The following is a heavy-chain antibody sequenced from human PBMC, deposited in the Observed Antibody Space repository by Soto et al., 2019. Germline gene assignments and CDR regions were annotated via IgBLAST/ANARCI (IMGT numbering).Heavy chain of an antibody. CDR1: GGSISSYY. CDR3: ARVEYYDILTGYYNVDPFFDC. CDR2: IYYSGST. V-gene: IGHV4-59*12. D-gene: IGHD3-9*01. Sequence: SETLSLTCTVSGGSISSYYWSWIRQPPGKGLGWIGYIYYSGSTNYNPSLKSRVTISVDTSKNQFSLKLSSVTAADTAVYYCARVEYYDILTGYYNVDPFFDCWGQGILVTVSS. J-gene: IGHJ4*02.